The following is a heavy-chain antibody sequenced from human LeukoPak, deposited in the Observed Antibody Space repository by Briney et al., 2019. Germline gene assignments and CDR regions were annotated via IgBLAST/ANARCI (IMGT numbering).Heavy chain of an antibody. CDR2: INHSGDT. J-gene: IGHJ4*03. Sequence: SETLSLTCAVSGGSFSGYYWSWIRQSPGRGLEWIGEINHSGDTNYNSSVKSRVTISVGTSKNQFSLKVRSLTAADTAVYYCARGPTISETGYFDYWGQGTLVTVSS. V-gene: IGHV4-34*01. CDR3: ARGPTISETGYFDY. D-gene: IGHD1-1*01. CDR1: GGSFSGYY.